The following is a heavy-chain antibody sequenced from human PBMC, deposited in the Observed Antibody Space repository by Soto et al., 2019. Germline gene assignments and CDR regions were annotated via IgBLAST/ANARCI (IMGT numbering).Heavy chain of an antibody. CDR1: GFTFSSYG. J-gene: IGHJ6*02. D-gene: IGHD6-13*01. CDR3: ARDTGIAAAGQTRNYYCYGMDV. CDR2: IWYDGSNK. Sequence: GGSLRLSCAASGFTFSSYGMHWVRQAPGKGLEWVAVIWYDGSNKYYADSVKGRFTISRDNSKNTLYLQMNSLRAEDTAVYYCARDTGIAAAGQTRNYYCYGMDVWGQGTTVTVSS. V-gene: IGHV3-33*01.